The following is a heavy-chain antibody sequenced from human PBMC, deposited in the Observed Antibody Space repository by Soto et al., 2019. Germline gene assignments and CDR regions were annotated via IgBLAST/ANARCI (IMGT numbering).Heavy chain of an antibody. Sequence: ASETLSLTCAVSGGSISSSNWWSWVRQPPGKGLEWIGEIYHSGSTNYNPSLKSRVTISVDKSKSQFSLKLSSVTAADTAVYFCARAPPGGDYGRIFDFWGHGTLVTVSS. J-gene: IGHJ4*01. CDR1: GGSISSSNW. D-gene: IGHD4-17*01. V-gene: IGHV4-4*02. CDR3: ARAPPGGDYGRIFDF. CDR2: IYHSGST.